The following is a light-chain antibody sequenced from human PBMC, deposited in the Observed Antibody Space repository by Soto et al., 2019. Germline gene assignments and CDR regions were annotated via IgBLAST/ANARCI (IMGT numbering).Light chain of an antibody. V-gene: IGKV3-15*01. J-gene: IGKJ1*01. CDR1: QSVSSY. CDR3: QQYKHCPPR. CDR2: VAS. Sequence: EMVMTQSPATLSVSPGERVTLSCRASQSVSSYLAWYQQKPGQPPRLLIYVASTRAAGIPARFSGSGSGTEFTLTFSSLQSEDFAVYYCQQYKHCPPRFGQGPKVEIK.